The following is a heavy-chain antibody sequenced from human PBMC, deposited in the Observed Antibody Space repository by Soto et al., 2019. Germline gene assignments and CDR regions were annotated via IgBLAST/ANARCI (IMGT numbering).Heavy chain of an antibody. CDR2: TYYRSKWYN. Sequence: SQTRSLTCAISGDSVSSSSVTWNWIRQSPSRGLEWLGRTYYRSKWYNDYAESVKSRITINPDTSKNQFSLHLNSVTPEDTAVYSCVRLIGNSWLDFWGQGTLVTVSS. CDR1: GDSVSSSSVT. CDR3: VRLIGNSWLDF. V-gene: IGHV6-1*01. J-gene: IGHJ5*01. D-gene: IGHD1-26*01.